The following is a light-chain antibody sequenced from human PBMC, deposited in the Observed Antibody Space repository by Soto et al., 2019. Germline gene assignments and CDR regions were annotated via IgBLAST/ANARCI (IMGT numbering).Light chain of an antibody. CDR2: DVS. J-gene: IGLJ1*01. CDR1: SSDVGGYNY. CDR3: SSYTRSSSPYV. Sequence: QSALTQPASVSGSPGQSITISCTGTSSDVGGYNYVSWYQQHPGKAPKLMIYDVSNRPSGVSNRFSGSKSGNTASLTISGLQDEDEDDYYCSSYTRSSSPYVFGTGTKLTVL. V-gene: IGLV2-14*01.